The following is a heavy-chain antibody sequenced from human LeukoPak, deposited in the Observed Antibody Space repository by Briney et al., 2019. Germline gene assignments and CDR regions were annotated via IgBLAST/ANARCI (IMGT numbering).Heavy chain of an antibody. J-gene: IGHJ4*02. V-gene: IGHV4-59*01. D-gene: IGHD1-14*01. Sequence: PSETLSLTCTVSGGSISSYYWSWIRQPPGKGLEWIGYIYYSGSTNYNPSLKSRVTISVDTSKNQFSLKLSSVTAADTAVYYCARAAGGRGIIDYWGQGTLVTVSS. CDR2: IYYSGST. CDR3: ARAAGGRGIIDY. CDR1: GGSISSYY.